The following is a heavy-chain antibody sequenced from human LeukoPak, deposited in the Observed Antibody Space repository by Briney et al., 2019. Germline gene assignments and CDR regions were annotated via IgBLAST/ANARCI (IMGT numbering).Heavy chain of an antibody. CDR1: GFTFSSYG. CDR3: ARLGRRAAVAGPFDY. J-gene: IGHJ4*02. CDR2: IWYDGSNK. Sequence: PGRSLRLSCAASGFTFSSYGMHWVRQAPGKGLEWVAVIWYDGSNKYYADPVKGRFTISRDNSKNTLYLQMNSLRAEDTAVYYCARLGRRAAVAGPFDYWGQGTLVTVSS. D-gene: IGHD6-19*01. V-gene: IGHV3-33*01.